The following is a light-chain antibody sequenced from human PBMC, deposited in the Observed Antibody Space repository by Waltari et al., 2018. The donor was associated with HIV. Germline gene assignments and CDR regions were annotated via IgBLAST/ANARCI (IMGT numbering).Light chain of an antibody. CDR3: QQYYGLPLT. CDR2: WAS. V-gene: IGKV4-1*01. J-gene: IGKJ4*01. CDR1: QSVFYSSTNKNY. Sequence: DIVMTQSPESLAVSLGERATINCKSSQSVFYSSTNKNYLAWFQHKLGQPPKLLIYWASNRASGVLDRFSGRGSATDFTLTINNLQAEDVAVYYCQQYYGLPLTFGGGTKVQIK.